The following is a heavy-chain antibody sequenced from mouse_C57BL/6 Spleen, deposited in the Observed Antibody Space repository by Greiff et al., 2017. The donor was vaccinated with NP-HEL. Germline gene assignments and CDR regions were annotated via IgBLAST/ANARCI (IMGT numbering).Heavy chain of an antibody. CDR3: ARERDLLLDY. CDR1: GYAFTNYL. Sequence: VKLMESGAELVRPGTSVKVSCKASGYAFTNYLIEWVKQRPGQGLEWIGVINPGSGGTNYNEKFKGKATLTADKSSSTAYMQLSSLTSEDSAVYFCARERDLLLDYWGQGTTLTVSS. CDR2: INPGSGGT. J-gene: IGHJ2*01. V-gene: IGHV1-54*01. D-gene: IGHD1-1*01.